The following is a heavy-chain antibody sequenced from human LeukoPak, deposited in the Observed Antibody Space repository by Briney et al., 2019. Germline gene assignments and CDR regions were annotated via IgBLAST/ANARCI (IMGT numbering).Heavy chain of an antibody. V-gene: IGHV1-18*01. CDR3: ARDLGVAVAGTVVDY. D-gene: IGHD6-19*01. Sequence: GASVKVSCKASGYTFTSYGISWVRQAPGQGLEWTGWISAYNGNTNYAQKLQGRVTMTTDTSTSTAYMELRSLRSDDTAVYYCARDLGVAVAGTVVDYWGQGTLVTVSS. J-gene: IGHJ4*02. CDR2: ISAYNGNT. CDR1: GYTFTSYG.